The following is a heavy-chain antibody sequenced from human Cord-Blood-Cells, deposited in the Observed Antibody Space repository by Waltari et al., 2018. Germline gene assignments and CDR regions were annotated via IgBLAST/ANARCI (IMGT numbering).Heavy chain of an antibody. Sequence: QVQLVESGGGVVQPGRSLRLSCAASGFTFSSYAMHWVRQAPGKGLGWVAVISYDGSNKYYADSVKGRFTISRDNSKNTLYLQMNSLRAEDTAVYYCARADYYDSSGYYFDYWGQGTLVTVSS. J-gene: IGHJ4*02. V-gene: IGHV3-30-3*01. D-gene: IGHD3-22*01. CDR3: ARADYYDSSGYYFDY. CDR1: GFTFSSYA. CDR2: ISYDGSNK.